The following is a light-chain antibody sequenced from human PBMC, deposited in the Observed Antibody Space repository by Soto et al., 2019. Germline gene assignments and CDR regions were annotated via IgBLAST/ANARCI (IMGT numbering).Light chain of an antibody. CDR3: QQRSNWST. CDR1: QSVSSY. CDR2: EAS. Sequence: EIVLTQSTAILSLSPGERATLSCRASQSVSSYLAWYQQKPGQAPRLLIYEASNRATGIPARFSGSGSGTDFTLTISSLEPEDSAVYYCQQRSNWSTFGQGTRLEIK. J-gene: IGKJ5*01. V-gene: IGKV3-11*01.